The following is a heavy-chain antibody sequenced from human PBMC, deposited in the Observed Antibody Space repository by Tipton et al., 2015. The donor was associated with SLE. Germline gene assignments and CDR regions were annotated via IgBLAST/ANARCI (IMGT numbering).Heavy chain of an antibody. CDR1: GGSISTYY. D-gene: IGHD7-27*01. V-gene: IGHV4-59*08. J-gene: IGHJ4*02. Sequence: TLSLTCTLSGGSISTYYWSWIRQPPGKGLEWIGYIYYSGSTNCNPSLKSRVTISVDTSKNHFSLKLSSVTAADTAVYYCARSQLGIGFDYWGQGTLVTVSS. CDR2: IYYSGST. CDR3: ARSQLGIGFDY.